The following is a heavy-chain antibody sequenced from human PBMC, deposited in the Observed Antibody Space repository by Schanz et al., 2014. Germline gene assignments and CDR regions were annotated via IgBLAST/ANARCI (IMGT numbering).Heavy chain of an antibody. Sequence: QLQLQESGSGLVKPSQTLSLTCGVSGGSISSGGSSWNWIRQPPGKGLEWIGNIYSSGSTNYNPSLKSRVTISGDTSKNQFSLRLSSVTAADTAVYYCARDERDLPRSLFVFWGQGTLVNVSS. V-gene: IGHV4-30-2*01. CDR1: GGSISSGGSS. J-gene: IGHJ4*02. D-gene: IGHD2-2*01. CDR2: IYSSGST. CDR3: ARDERDLPRSLFVF.